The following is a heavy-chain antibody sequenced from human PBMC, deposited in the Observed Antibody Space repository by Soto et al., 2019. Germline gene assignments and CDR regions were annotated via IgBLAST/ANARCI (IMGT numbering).Heavy chain of an antibody. V-gene: IGHV1-2*02. CDR1: GYTFTGYY. J-gene: IGHJ6*02. D-gene: IGHD1-7*01. CDR2: SNPNSGGT. CDR3: ARVDWNYDYYYYGMDV. Sequence: GASVKVSCKASGYTFTGYYMHWVRQAPGQGLEWMGWSNPNSGGTHYAQKFQGRVTMNRDTSTSTAYMELSRLRSDDTAVYYCARVDWNYDYYYYGMDVWGQGTTVTVSS.